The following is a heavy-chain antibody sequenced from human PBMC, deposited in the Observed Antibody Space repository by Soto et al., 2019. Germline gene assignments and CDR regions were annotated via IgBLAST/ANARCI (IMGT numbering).Heavy chain of an antibody. CDR1: GLNFSDYA. CDR3: ARGDRGDSGSTASYYYSGLDV. Sequence: EVQLLESGGDLVQPGGSLRLSCAASGLNFSDYAMTWVRQAPGKGLEWVSSVSNRGDITYYADSVKGRFTISRDNSKNTLFMHINSLRAEDTALYYCARGDRGDSGSTASYYYSGLDVWGQGTTVTVSS. J-gene: IGHJ6*02. CDR2: VSNRGDIT. D-gene: IGHD2-21*01. V-gene: IGHV3-23*01.